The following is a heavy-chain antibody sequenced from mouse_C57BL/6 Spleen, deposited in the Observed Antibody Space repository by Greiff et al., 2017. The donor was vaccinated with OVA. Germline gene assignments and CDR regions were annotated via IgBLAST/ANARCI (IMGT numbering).Heavy chain of an antibody. V-gene: IGHV5-9*01. D-gene: IGHD4-1*01. Sequence: EVKLVESGGGLVKPGGSLKLSCAASGFTFSSYTMSWVRQTPEKRLEWVATISGGGGNTYYPDSVKGRFTISRDNAKNTLYLQMSSLRSEDTALYYCARGANWDSLFDYWGQGTTLTVSS. CDR3: ARGANWDSLFDY. J-gene: IGHJ2*01. CDR2: ISGGGGNT. CDR1: GFTFSSYT.